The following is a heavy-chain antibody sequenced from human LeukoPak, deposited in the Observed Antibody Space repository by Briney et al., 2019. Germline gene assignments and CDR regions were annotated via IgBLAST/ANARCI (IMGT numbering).Heavy chain of an antibody. V-gene: IGHV1-2*02. CDR3: ASAAAAGTIPDY. CDR2: INPNSGGT. CDR1: GYTFTGYY. J-gene: IGHJ4*02. D-gene: IGHD6-13*01. Sequence: ASVKVSCKASGYTFTGYYMHWVRQAPGQGLEWMGWINPNSGGTNYAQKFQGRVTMTRDTSFSTAYMELSRLRSDDTAVYYCASAAAAGTIPDYWGQGTLVTVSS.